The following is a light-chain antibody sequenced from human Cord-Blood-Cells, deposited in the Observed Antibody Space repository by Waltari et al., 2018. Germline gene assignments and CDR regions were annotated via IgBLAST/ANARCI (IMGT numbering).Light chain of an antibody. CDR2: WAS. V-gene: IGKV4-1*01. CDR1: QSVLYSSNNKNY. CDR3: QQYYSTPYT. Sequence: DIVMTQSPDSLAVSLGLRATINCKSSQSVLYSSNNKNYLAWYQQKPGQPPRLLISWASTRESGVPDRFSGSGSGTDFTLTIIRLQAEDVAVYYCQQYYSTPYTFGQGTKLEIK. J-gene: IGKJ2*01.